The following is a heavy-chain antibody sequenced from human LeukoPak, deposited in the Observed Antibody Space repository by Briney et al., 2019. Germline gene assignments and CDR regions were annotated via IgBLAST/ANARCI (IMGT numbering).Heavy chain of an antibody. CDR3: ATGGGPSKNFDQ. CDR1: GFIFSDFY. J-gene: IGHJ4*02. Sequence: PGGSLRLSCAGSGFIFSDFYMDWVRQAPGKGLGWVARVRDKAHSYTTEYAASVIGRFTISRDDSKTSVSLQMNSLKIEDTAVYFCATGGGPSKNFDQLGQGAPVTVSS. CDR2: VRDKAHSYTT. V-gene: IGHV3-72*01. D-gene: IGHD3-16*01.